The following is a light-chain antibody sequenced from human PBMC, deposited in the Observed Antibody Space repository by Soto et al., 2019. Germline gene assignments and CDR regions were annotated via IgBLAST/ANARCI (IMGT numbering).Light chain of an antibody. CDR2: GAS. CDR3: QQYNNWPR. J-gene: IGKJ1*01. Sequence: EIVMTQSRATLSVSPGERATLSCRASQSVSSNLAWYQQKPGQAPRLLIYGASTRATGIPARFSGSGSGTEFTLTISSLQSEDFAVYNCQQYNNWPRFGQGTKVEIK. CDR1: QSVSSN. V-gene: IGKV3-15*01.